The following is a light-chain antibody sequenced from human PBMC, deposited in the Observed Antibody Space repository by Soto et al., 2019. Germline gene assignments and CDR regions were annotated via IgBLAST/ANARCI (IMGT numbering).Light chain of an antibody. V-gene: IGKV1-39*01. J-gene: IGKJ1*01. CDR1: QTISNY. CDR3: QQSYSTPPIT. CDR2: AAS. Sequence: DIQMTQSPSSLSASLGDRVTITFLASQTISNYLNWYQQKPGKAPKLLIYAASSLQSGVPSRFSGSGSGTDFTLTISSLQPEDFATYYCQQSYSTPPITFGQGTKVDI.